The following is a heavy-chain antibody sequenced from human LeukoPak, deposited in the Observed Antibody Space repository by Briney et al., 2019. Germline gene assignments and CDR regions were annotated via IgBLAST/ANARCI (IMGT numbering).Heavy chain of an antibody. D-gene: IGHD2-15*01. Sequence: QPGGSLRLSCAASGFTFSSYAMSWVRQAPGEGLGWVSAISGSGGSTYYADSVKGRFTISRDKSKNTLYLQMNSLRAEDTAVYYCAKDQDSFDYWGQGTLVTVSS. CDR1: GFTFSSYA. J-gene: IGHJ4*02. V-gene: IGHV3-23*01. CDR3: AKDQDSFDY. CDR2: ISGSGGST.